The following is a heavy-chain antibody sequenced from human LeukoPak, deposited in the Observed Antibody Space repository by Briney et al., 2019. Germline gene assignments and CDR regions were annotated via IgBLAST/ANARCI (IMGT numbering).Heavy chain of an antibody. CDR1: GFTFSSYE. D-gene: IGHD3-10*01. J-gene: IGHJ6*03. V-gene: IGHV3-48*03. CDR2: ISSSGSTI. CDR3: ARDLKLWFGELSRYYYYYMDV. Sequence: GGSLRLSCAASGFTFSSYEMNWVRQAPGKGLEWVSYISSSGSTIYCADSVKGRFTISRDNAKNSLYLQMNSLRAEDTAVYYCARDLKLWFGELSRYYYYYMDVWGKGTTVTISS.